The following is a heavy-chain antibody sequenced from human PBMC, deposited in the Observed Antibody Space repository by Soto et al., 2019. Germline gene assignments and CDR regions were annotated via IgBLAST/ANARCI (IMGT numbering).Heavy chain of an antibody. J-gene: IGHJ6*04. Sequence: AGSLGLSCSASGFTFSSYGMHWVRQAPGKGLEWVALIWYDGSNKYYADSVKGRFTISRDNSKNTLYLQMNSLRAEDTAVYYCARGGGDSYDTGYGMEGWGK. CDR3: ARGGGDSYDTGYGMEG. CDR1: GFTFSSYG. D-gene: IGHD5-18*01. CDR2: IWYDGSNK. V-gene: IGHV3-33*01.